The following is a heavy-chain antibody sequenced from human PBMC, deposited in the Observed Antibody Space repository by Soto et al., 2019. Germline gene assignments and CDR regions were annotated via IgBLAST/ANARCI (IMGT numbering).Heavy chain of an antibody. Sequence: ASVKVSCKASGYTFIKYGISWVRQAPRQGLEWMGWVSAALGSPKYAQKFQDRVTMAIDISTTTAYMELRSLTFNDTAVYYCARDWYCKDGVCSDLFDPWGQGTQVTVSS. J-gene: IGHJ5*02. CDR1: GYTFIKYG. CDR2: VSAALGSP. D-gene: IGHD2-8*01. V-gene: IGHV1-18*01. CDR3: ARDWYCKDGVCSDLFDP.